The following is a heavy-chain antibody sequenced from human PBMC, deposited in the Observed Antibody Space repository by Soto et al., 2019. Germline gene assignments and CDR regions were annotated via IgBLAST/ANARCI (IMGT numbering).Heavy chain of an antibody. D-gene: IGHD3-10*01. CDR3: ARGPRGSGSYSNDAFDI. J-gene: IGHJ3*02. Sequence: PGGSLRLSCAASGFTFSSYSMNWVRQAPGKGLEWVSSISSSSSYIYYADSVKGRFTISRDNAKNSLYLQMNSLRAEDTAVYYCARGPRGSGSYSNDAFDIWGQGTMVTVSS. V-gene: IGHV3-21*01. CDR1: GFTFSSYS. CDR2: ISSSSSYI.